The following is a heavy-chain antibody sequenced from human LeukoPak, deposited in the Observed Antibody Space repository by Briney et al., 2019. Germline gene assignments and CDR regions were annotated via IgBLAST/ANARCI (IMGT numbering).Heavy chain of an antibody. J-gene: IGHJ3*02. CDR3: ARDGGYDDAFDI. CDR1: GFTFSSYW. D-gene: IGHD5-12*01. Sequence: GGSLGLSCAASGFTFSSYWMHWVRQAPGKGLVWVSRINSDGSSTSYADSVKGRFTISRDNAKNTLYLQMNSLRAEDTAVYYCARDGGYDDAFDIWGQGTMVTVSS. CDR2: INSDGSST. V-gene: IGHV3-74*01.